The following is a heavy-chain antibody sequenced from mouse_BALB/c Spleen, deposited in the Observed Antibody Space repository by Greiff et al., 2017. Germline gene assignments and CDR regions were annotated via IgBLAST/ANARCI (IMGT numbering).Heavy chain of an antibody. D-gene: IGHD2-1*01. CDR1: GYTFTSYW. J-gene: IGHJ4*01. CDR2: INPSNGRT. CDR3: ATTIPNYYAMDY. Sequence: QVQLQQPGAELVKPGASVKLSCKASGYTFTSYWMHWVKQRPGQGLEWIGEINPSNGRTNYNEKFKSKATLTVDKSSSTAYMQLSSLTSEDSAVYYCATTIPNYYAMDYWGQGTSVTVSS. V-gene: IGHV1S81*02.